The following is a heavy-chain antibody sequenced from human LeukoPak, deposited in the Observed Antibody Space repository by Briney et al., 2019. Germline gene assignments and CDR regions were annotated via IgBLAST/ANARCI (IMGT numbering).Heavy chain of an antibody. D-gene: IGHD1-1*01. CDR1: GFTFSSYA. J-gene: IGHJ5*02. CDR2: ISYDGSNK. CDR3: ARDAWGTKFDP. V-gene: IGHV3-30*04. Sequence: GGSLRLSCAASGFTFSSYAMHWVRQAPGKGLEWVAVISYDGSNKYYADSVKGRFTISRDNSKNTLYLQMNSLRAEDTAVYYCARDAWGTKFDPWGQGTLVTVSS.